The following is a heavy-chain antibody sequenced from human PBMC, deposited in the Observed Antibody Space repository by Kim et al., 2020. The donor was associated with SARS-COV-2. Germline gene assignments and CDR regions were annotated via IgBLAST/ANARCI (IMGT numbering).Heavy chain of an antibody. J-gene: IGHJ4*02. Sequence: SRVTISVDTSKNQFSLKLSSVTAADTAVYYCARVRTNGVYRYSSNHYFDYWGQGTLVTVSS. CDR3: ARVRTNGVYRYSSNHYFDY. V-gene: IGHV4-34*01. D-gene: IGHD2-8*01.